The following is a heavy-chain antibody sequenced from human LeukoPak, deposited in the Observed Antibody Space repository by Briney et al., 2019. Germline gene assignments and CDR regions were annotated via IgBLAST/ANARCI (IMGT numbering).Heavy chain of an antibody. Sequence: PGGSLRLSCAASGFTFSSYGMHWVRQAPGKGLEWVGYIPKDGSNKFYADSVKGRFTISRDNSKNTLSLQMNSLRAEDTALYYCAKARGISAPTGYYYYMDVWTGGTTVTVSS. CDR1: GFTFSSYG. V-gene: IGHV3-30*02. CDR2: IPKDGSNK. D-gene: IGHD6-6*01. J-gene: IGHJ6*03. CDR3: AKARGISAPTGYYYYMDV.